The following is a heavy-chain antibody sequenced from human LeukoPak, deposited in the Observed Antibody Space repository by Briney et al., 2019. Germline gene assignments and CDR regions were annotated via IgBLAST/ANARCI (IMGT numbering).Heavy chain of an antibody. D-gene: IGHD3-22*01. V-gene: IGHV1-69*13. CDR1: GGTFSSYA. Sequence: SVKVSCKASGGTFSSYAISWVRQAPGQGLEWMGGIIPIFGTANYAQKFQGRVTITADESTSTAYMELSSLRSEDTAVYYCARGHRYYYDSSGYLDLYYYYYMDVWGKGTTVTVSS. CDR2: IIPIFGTA. J-gene: IGHJ6*03. CDR3: ARGHRYYYDSSGYLDLYYYYYMDV.